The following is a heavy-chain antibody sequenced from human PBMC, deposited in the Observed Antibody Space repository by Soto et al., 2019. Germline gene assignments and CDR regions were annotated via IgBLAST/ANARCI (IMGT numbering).Heavy chain of an antibody. CDR2: ISGNGAYT. CDR1: GFTFGNYA. V-gene: IGHV3-23*01. D-gene: IGHD6-19*01. Sequence: WSLRLSCAASGFTFGNYAMSWVRQAPGRGLEWVSTISGNGAYTYYADSVKGRFTISRDNSKKTLYLQMTGLRAEDTAIYFCAKAIALADFDYWGQGALVTVSS. J-gene: IGHJ4*02. CDR3: AKAIALADFDY.